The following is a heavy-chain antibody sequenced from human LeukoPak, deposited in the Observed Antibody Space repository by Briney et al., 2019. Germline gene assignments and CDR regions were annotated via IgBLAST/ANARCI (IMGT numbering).Heavy chain of an antibody. D-gene: IGHD2-2*01. V-gene: IGHV4-4*07. CDR2: IYTSGST. CDR1: GGSISSYY. J-gene: IGHJ5*02. CDR3: ARDRAPAAMAFLSCNWFDP. Sequence: SETLSLTCTVSGGSISSYYWSWIRQPAGKGLEWIGRIYTSGSTNYNPSLKSRVTMSVDTSKNQFSLKLSSVTAADTAVYYCARDRAPAAMAFLSCNWFDPWGQGTLVTVSS.